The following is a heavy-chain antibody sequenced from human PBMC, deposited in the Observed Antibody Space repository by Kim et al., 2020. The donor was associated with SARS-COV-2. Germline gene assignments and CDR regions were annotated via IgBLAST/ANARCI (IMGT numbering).Heavy chain of an antibody. J-gene: IGHJ4*02. CDR3: TTAFGSGPTLLGY. CDR2: IKSKTDGGTT. V-gene: IGHV3-15*01. Sequence: GGSLRLSCAASGFTFSNAWMSWVRQAPGKGLEWVGRIKSKTDGGTTDYAAPVKGRFTISRDDSKNTLYLQMNSLKTEDTAVYYCTTAFGSGPTLLGYWGQGTLVTVSS. D-gene: IGHD3-10*01. CDR1: GFTFSNAW.